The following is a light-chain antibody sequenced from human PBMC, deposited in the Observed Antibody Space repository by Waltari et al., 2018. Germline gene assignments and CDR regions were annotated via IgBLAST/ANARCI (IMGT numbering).Light chain of an antibody. V-gene: IGLV6-57*01. Sequence: NLMLTQPHSVSESPGNTVTISCTRSRGSIASNYFPWYQQRPGSSPTIVIYEDDQRPSGVPDRFSGSIDTSSNSASLTISGLKTEDEADYYCQSYDSPNHWVFGGGTKLTVL. CDR2: EDD. CDR1: RGSIASNY. CDR3: QSYDSPNHWV. J-gene: IGLJ3*02.